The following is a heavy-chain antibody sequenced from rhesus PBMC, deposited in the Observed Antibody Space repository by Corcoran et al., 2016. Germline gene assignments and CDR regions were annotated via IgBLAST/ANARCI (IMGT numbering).Heavy chain of an antibody. CDR3: ASPPCGDTNFGY. V-gene: IGHV4-106*01. Sequence: QVQLQESGPGGVRHAGTLSLTCAVSVCAISGYSRWSWIRQPPGKGLECIGYLYGGSGGTSYNPSLKGRVIISIDTSKNQFSLRLRSVPAAATAVYYCASPPCGDTNFGYLGQGVLVTVSS. J-gene: IGHJ4*01. CDR1: VCAISGYSR. CDR2: LYGGSGGT. D-gene: IGHD5-42*01.